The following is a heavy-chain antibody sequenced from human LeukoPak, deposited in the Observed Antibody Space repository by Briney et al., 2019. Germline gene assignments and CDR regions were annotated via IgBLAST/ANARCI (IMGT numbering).Heavy chain of an antibody. Sequence: PGGSLRLSCAASGFTFSSYSMNWVRQAPGKGLERVSSISSSSSYIYYADSVKGRFTISRDNAKNSLYLQMNSLRAEDTAVYYCARDEYSSGWYSRVNGAFDIWGQGTMVTVSS. CDR2: ISSSSSYI. CDR3: ARDEYSSGWYSRVNGAFDI. D-gene: IGHD6-19*01. V-gene: IGHV3-21*01. CDR1: GFTFSSYS. J-gene: IGHJ3*02.